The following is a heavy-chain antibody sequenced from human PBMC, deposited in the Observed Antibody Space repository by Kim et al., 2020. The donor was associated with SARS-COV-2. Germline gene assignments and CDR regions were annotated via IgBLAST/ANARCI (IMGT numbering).Heavy chain of an antibody. D-gene: IGHD3-10*01. CDR1: GFIFRNFG. J-gene: IGHJ4*02. CDR3: ARPSSSHFDF. Sequence: GGSLRLSCPASGFIFRNFGIHWVRQAPGKGLEWVAFISNDGTFTTYADSVKGRFTISRDYGENTVYLQMDSLFAGDTALYYCARPSSSHFDFWGQGTLVT. CDR2: ISNDGTFT. V-gene: IGHV3-33*01.